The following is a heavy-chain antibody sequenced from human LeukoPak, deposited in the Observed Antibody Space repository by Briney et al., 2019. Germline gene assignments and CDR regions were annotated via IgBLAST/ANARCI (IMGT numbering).Heavy chain of an antibody. J-gene: IGHJ6*03. CDR3: AKRGGLYCSSPSCYVDV. Sequence: GGSLRLSCAASGFTFSSYAMSWVRQAPGKGLEWVPTISSRAVTTDYADSVRGRFTISRDNSKNTLYLQMNSLRAEDTAVYYCAKRGGLYCSSPSCYVDVWGKGTTVTVSS. D-gene: IGHD2-2*01. CDR2: ISSRAVTT. V-gene: IGHV3-23*01. CDR1: GFTFSSYA.